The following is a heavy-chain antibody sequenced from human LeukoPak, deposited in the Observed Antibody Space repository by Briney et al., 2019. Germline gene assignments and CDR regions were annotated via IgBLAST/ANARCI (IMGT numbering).Heavy chain of an antibody. V-gene: IGHV4-59*01. J-gene: IGHJ4*02. D-gene: IGHD1-26*01. CDR1: GGSISSYY. CDR2: IYYSGST. CDR3: ARQMVVGATGLGH. Sequence: SETLSLTCTVSGGSISSYYWSWIRQPPGKGLEWIGYIYYSGSTNYNPSLKSRVTISVDTSKNQFSLKLSSVTAADTAVYYCARQMVVGATGLGHWGQGTLVTVSS.